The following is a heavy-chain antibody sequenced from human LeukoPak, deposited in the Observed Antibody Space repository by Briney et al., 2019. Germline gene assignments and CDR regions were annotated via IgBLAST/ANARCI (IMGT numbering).Heavy chain of an antibody. Sequence: VASVKVSCKASGYTFTSYYMHWVRQAPGQGLEWMGIINPSGGSTSYAQKFQGRVTMTRDTSTSTVYMELSSLRSEDTAVCYCARGPREGYSYGHIDYWGQGTLVTVSS. CDR2: INPSGGST. J-gene: IGHJ4*02. CDR1: GYTFTSYY. V-gene: IGHV1-46*01. CDR3: ARGPREGYSYGHIDY. D-gene: IGHD5-18*01.